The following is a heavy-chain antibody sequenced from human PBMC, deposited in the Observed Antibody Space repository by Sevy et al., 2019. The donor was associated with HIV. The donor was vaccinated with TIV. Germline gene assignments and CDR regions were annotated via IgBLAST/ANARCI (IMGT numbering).Heavy chain of an antibody. CDR2: IHYSGST. CDR3: ARKYSYGSNFDY. J-gene: IGHJ4*02. D-gene: IGHD5-18*01. Sequence: SETLSLTCTVSGGSISGYYWTWIRQSPGKGLEWIGYIHYSGSTNYNPSLEGRLTISGDTSKNQFSLRLTSVTAADTAVYYCARKYSYGSNFDYWGQGTLVTVSS. V-gene: IGHV4-59*01. CDR1: GGSISGYY.